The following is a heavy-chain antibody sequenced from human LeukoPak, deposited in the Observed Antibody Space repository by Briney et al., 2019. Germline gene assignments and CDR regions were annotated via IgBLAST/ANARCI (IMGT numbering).Heavy chain of an antibody. V-gene: IGHV3-23*01. CDR1: GFTFSIYA. CDR3: AKDFGGRDGMGDFWSGYFGGPFDY. Sequence: QPGGSLRLACAASGFTFSIYAMSRVRQAPGKGLEWVSAISGSGGSTYYAVPVKGRFTISRNNSKNTLYLQMNSLRAEDTAVYYCAKDFGGRDGMGDFWSGYFGGPFDYWGQGTLVTVSS. D-gene: IGHD3-3*01. J-gene: IGHJ4*02. CDR2: ISGSGGST.